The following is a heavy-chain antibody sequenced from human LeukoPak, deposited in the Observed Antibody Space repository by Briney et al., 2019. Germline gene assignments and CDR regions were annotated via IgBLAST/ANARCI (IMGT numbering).Heavy chain of an antibody. CDR3: ARRSGSDALDI. V-gene: IGHV5-51*01. CDR2: IDPGDSNT. D-gene: IGHD3-10*01. J-gene: IGHJ3*02. Sequence: GESLKISCKGSGYRFTSYWIGWVRQMPGKGLEWMGIIDPGDSNTRYSPPFQGQVTISADKSISTAYLQWRSLKASDTAMYYCARRSGSDALDIWGQGTMVTVSS. CDR1: GYRFTSYW.